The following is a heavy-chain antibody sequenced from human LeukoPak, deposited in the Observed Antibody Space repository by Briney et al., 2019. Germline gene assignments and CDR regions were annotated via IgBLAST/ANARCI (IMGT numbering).Heavy chain of an antibody. V-gene: IGHV1-2*06. Sequence: ASVKLSCKASGYTFTGYYMHWVRQAPGQGLEWMGRINPNSGGTNYAQKFQGRVTMTRDTSISTAYMELSRLRSDDTAVYYCARDQGRITMVRGVMDYYYYMDVWGKGTTVTVSS. CDR3: ARDQGRITMVRGVMDYYYYMDV. CDR2: INPNSGGT. D-gene: IGHD3-10*01. CDR1: GYTFTGYY. J-gene: IGHJ6*03.